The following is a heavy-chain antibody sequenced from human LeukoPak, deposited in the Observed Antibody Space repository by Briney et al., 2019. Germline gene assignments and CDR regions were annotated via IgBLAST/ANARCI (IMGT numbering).Heavy chain of an antibody. Sequence: GGSLRLPCAASGFTFSSYWMHWVRQAPGKGLVWVSRINSDGSSTSYADSVKGRFTISRDNAKNTLYLQMNSLRAEDTAVYYCARAGYYYDSSGYRTGIFDYWGQGTLVTVSS. J-gene: IGHJ4*02. CDR3: ARAGYYYDSSGYRTGIFDY. CDR2: INSDGSST. V-gene: IGHV3-74*01. CDR1: GFTFSSYW. D-gene: IGHD3-22*01.